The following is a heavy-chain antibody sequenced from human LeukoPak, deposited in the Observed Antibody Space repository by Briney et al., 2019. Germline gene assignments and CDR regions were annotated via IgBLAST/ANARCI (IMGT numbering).Heavy chain of an antibody. D-gene: IGHD6-13*01. CDR3: ARTKGDSSNAPLDY. CDR1: GYTFTGYY. Sequence: ASVKVSCKASGYTFTGYYMHWVRQAPGQGLEWMGWINPNSGGTNYAQKFQGRVTMTRDTSISTAYMELSRLRSDDTAVYYCARTKGDSSNAPLDYWGQGTLVTVSS. CDR2: INPNSGGT. V-gene: IGHV1-2*02. J-gene: IGHJ4*02.